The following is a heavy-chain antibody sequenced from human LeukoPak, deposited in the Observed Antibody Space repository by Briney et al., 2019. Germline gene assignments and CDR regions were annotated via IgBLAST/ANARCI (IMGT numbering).Heavy chain of an antibody. V-gene: IGHV3-30-3*01. Sequence: PGGSLRLSCAASGFTFSSYAMHWVRQARGKGLEWVAVISYDGSNKYYADSVKGRFTISRDNSKNTLYLQMNSLRAEDTAVYYCARERYSSGYYFDYWGQGTLVTVSS. CDR3: ARERYSSGYYFDY. J-gene: IGHJ4*02. CDR1: GFTFSSYA. D-gene: IGHD6-19*01. CDR2: ISYDGSNK.